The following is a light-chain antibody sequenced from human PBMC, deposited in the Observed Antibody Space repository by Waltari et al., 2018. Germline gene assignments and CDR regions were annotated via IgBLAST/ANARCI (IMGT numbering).Light chain of an antibody. J-gene: IGLJ3*02. CDR2: DVT. CDR3: TSYTTSSTWV. Sequence: QSALTQPASVSGTPGQSITISCTGTSSDIGTYNFVSWYQQHPGKVPKLMIFDVTKRPSGVSYRFFGSKSANTASLTISGLQAEDEAYYYCTSYTTSSTWVFGGGTRLTVL. CDR1: SSDIGTYNF. V-gene: IGLV2-14*01.